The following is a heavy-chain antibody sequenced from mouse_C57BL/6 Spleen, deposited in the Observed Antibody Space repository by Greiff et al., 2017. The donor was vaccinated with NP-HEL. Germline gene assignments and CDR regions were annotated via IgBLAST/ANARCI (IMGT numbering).Heavy chain of an antibody. CDR2: INPSSGYT. V-gene: IGHV1-4*01. D-gene: IGHD4-1*01. CDR1: GYTFTSYT. CDR3: AKTGKRGYWYFDV. J-gene: IGHJ1*03. Sequence: VQLQQSGAELARPGASVKMSCKASGYTFTSYTMHWVKQRPGQGLEWIGYINPSSGYTKYNQKFKDKATLTADKSSSTAYMQLSSLTSEDSAVYYCAKTGKRGYWYFDVWGTGTTGTVSS.